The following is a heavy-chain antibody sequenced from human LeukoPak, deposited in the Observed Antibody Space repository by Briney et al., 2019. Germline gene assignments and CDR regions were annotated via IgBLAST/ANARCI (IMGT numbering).Heavy chain of an antibody. CDR3: ARGGNALDY. Sequence: KASETLSLTCTVSGGSISTYYWGWIRQPPGKGLDWIGSFYYTGSTNYNPSLRSRVTISLDTSKNQISLRLSSVTAADTAVYYCARGGNALDYWGQGTLVTVSS. J-gene: IGHJ4*02. CDR1: GGSISTYY. V-gene: IGHV4-59*01. CDR2: FYYTGST. D-gene: IGHD4-23*01.